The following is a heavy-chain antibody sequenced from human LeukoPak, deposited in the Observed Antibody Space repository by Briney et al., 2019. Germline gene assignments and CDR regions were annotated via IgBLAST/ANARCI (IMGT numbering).Heavy chain of an antibody. CDR2: IIPIFGTA. D-gene: IGHD4-11*01. CDR1: GGTFSSYA. J-gene: IGHJ6*03. CDR3: ARSLFNYSPAYYYYMDV. Sequence: SVKVSCKASGGTFSSYAISWVRQAPGQGLEWMGGIIPIFGTANYAQKFQGRVTITTDESTSTAYMELNSLRSEDTAVYYCARSLFNYSPAYYYYMDVWGKGTTVTVSS. V-gene: IGHV1-69*05.